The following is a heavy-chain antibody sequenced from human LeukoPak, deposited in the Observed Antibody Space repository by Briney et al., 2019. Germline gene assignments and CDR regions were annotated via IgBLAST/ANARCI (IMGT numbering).Heavy chain of an antibody. CDR3: AKDLYYGDYVGHFDY. CDR1: GFTLISSA. Sequence: GGSLRLSCAASGFTLISSAMSWVRQAPGKGLEWVSSISISGDDTYYADSVKGRFTISRDTSKNTLYLQMNSLRAEDTAVYYCAKDLYYGDYVGHFDYWGQGTLVTVSS. J-gene: IGHJ4*02. D-gene: IGHD4-17*01. V-gene: IGHV3-23*01. CDR2: ISISGDDT.